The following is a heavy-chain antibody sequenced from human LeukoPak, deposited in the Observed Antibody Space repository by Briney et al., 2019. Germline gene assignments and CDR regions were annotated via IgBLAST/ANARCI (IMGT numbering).Heavy chain of an antibody. Sequence: GASVKVSCKASGYTFAGYHVHWVRQAPGQGLEWMGWINPNSGGTNSAQKFQGRVTMTRDTSISTAYMELTGLTSYDTAIYYCTRDRPYTATMWFDTWGQGTLVTVSS. CDR1: GYTFAGYH. D-gene: IGHD5-18*01. CDR2: INPNSGGT. CDR3: TRDRPYTATMWFDT. J-gene: IGHJ5*02. V-gene: IGHV1-2*02.